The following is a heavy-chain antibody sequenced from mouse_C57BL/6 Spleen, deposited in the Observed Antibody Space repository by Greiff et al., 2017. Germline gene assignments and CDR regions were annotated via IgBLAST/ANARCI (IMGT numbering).Heavy chain of an antibody. D-gene: IGHD2-5*01. J-gene: IGHJ4*01. CDR2: ISNGGGST. CDR3: ARHEESNYENAMDY. V-gene: IGHV5-12*01. Sequence: EVQRVESGGGLVQPGGSLKLSCAASGFTFSDYYMYWVRQTPEQRLEWVAYISNGGGSTYYPATVKGRFTISRDNAKNTLYLQMSRLKSEDTAMYYCARHEESNYENAMDYWGQGTSVTVSS. CDR1: GFTFSDYY.